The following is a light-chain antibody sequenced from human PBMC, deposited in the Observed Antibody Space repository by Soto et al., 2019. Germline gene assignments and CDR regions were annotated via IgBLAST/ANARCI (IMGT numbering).Light chain of an antibody. V-gene: IGKV1-6*01. J-gene: IGKJ4*01. CDR3: LQDYNYPLT. CDR2: AAS. Sequence: AIQMTQSPSSLSASVGDRVTITCRASQGIRNDLGWYQQKPGKAPKLMIYAASSLQSGVPSRFSGSGSATDFTLTISSLQPEDFATYYCLQDYNYPLTFGGGTKVEIK. CDR1: QGIRND.